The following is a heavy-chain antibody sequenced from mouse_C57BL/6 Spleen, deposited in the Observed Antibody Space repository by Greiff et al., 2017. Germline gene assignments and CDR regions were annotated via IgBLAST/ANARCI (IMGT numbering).Heavy chain of an antibody. CDR1: GYTFTSYW. J-gene: IGHJ4*01. Sequence: QVQLQQPGAELVMPGASVKLSCKASGYTFTSYWMHWVKQRPGQGLEWIGEIDPSDSYANYNQKFKGKSTLTVDKSSSTAYMQLSSLTSEDSAVDYCARGYPYAMDYWGQGTSVTVSS. D-gene: IGHD2-2*01. CDR2: IDPSDSYA. V-gene: IGHV1-69*01. CDR3: ARGYPYAMDY.